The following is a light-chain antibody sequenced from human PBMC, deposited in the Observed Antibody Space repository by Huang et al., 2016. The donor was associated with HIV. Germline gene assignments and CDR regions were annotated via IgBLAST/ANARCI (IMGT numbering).Light chain of an antibody. CDR3: QQYDSFLRELT. J-gene: IGKJ4*01. CDR2: DAS. V-gene: IGKV1-33*01. Sequence: DIQMTQSPSSLSASVGDRVTITCQASQDITNHLNWYQQKPGKAPKLLIYDASNLETGVPARFSGSGSGIDVTFTISSLQPEDIATYYCQQYDSFLRELTFGGGTKVEIK. CDR1: QDITNH.